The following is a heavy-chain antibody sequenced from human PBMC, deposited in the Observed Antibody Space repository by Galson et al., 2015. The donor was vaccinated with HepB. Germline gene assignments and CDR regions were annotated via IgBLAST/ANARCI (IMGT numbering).Heavy chain of an antibody. CDR3: ARRYNFGVDS. V-gene: IGHV3-48*01. Sequence: SLRLSCAASGFAFSNYDMNWVRQAPGKGLEWISYISSTSSTIYYADSVKGRFTISRDNAMNSLYLQMNSLRAEDTAVYYCARRYNFGVDSWGQGTLVTVSS. D-gene: IGHD5-18*01. CDR1: GFAFSNYD. J-gene: IGHJ4*02. CDR2: ISSTSSTI.